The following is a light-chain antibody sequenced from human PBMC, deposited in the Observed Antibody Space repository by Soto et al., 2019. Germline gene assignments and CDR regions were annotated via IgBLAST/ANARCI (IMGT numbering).Light chain of an antibody. CDR3: HQSGDSPT. CDR1: QTVNSNF. Sequence: MGLTQSPCTLSLSPGERATLYCMSSQTVNSNFLAWYQQKPGQAPRLLSYGVSNRAPGIPDRFSGSGSGTDITLTSSRLEPEDYAVYYCHQSGDSPTFGQGARVEI. V-gene: IGKV3-20*01. J-gene: IGKJ1*01. CDR2: GVS.